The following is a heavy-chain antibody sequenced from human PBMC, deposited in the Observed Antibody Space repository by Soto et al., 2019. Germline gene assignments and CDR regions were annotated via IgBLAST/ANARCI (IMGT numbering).Heavy chain of an antibody. CDR1: GASISTTNW. V-gene: IGHV4-4*02. J-gene: IGHJ4*02. Sequence: SETLSLTCAVSGASISTTNWWSWVRQPPGKGLEWIGEIYQSGNTDYNPSLESRVTLSVDKSKNQFSLKLSSVTAADTAVYYCARVARGGQMGYFDYWGQGTLVTVSS. CDR2: IYQSGNT. CDR3: ARVARGGQMGYFDY. D-gene: IGHD3-10*01.